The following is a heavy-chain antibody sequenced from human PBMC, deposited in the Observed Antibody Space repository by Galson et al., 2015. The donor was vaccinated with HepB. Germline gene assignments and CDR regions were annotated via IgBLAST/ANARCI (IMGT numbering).Heavy chain of an antibody. CDR3: AHRFPGGFDI. D-gene: IGHD3-10*01. CDR1: GFSLSTSGVG. J-gene: IGHJ3*02. CDR2: LYWDDDK. Sequence: PALVTPTQTLTLPCTFSGFSLSTSGVGVGWIRQPPGKALEWLALLYWDDDKRYSPSLKSRLTITKDTSKNQVVLTMTNMDPVETATYYCAHRFPGGFDIWGQGTMVTVSS. V-gene: IGHV2-5*02.